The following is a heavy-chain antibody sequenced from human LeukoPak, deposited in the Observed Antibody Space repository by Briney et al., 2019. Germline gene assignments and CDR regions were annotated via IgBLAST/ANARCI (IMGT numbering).Heavy chain of an antibody. CDR3: AKDISSSWRYSIAARPYGY. Sequence: AGGSLRLSCAASGFTFSSYAMSWVRQAPGKGLEWVSAISGSGGSTYYADSVKGRFTISRDNSKNTLYLQMNSLRAEDTAVYYCAKDISSSWRYSIAARPYGYWGQGTLVTVSS. J-gene: IGHJ4*02. CDR2: ISGSGGST. CDR1: GFTFSSYA. D-gene: IGHD6-6*01. V-gene: IGHV3-23*01.